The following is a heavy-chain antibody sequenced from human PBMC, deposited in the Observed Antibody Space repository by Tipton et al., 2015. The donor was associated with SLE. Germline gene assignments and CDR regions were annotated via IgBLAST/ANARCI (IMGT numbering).Heavy chain of an antibody. CDR3: TKDLSY. CDR2: IKSVAAGGTV. Sequence: GSLRLSCVASGFTFSNAYMAWVRQAPGRGLEYIGRIKSVAAGGTVHYAAPLKDRVTISRDDSKNTLYLQMNALEAEDTALYYCTKDLSYWGQGTLVTVSA. CDR1: GFTFSNAY. V-gene: IGHV3-15*01. J-gene: IGHJ4*02.